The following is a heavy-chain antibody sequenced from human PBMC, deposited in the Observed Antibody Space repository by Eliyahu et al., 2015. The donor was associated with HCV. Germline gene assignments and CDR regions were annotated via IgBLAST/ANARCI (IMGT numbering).Heavy chain of an antibody. J-gene: IGHJ4*02. D-gene: IGHD1-26*01. Sequence: QIQLQQSGPGLVKPSQALSLTCAISGDSVSSNGXTWHWIRQSPSRGLEWLGXTNYRSNWSTDYAVSVKGRITINPDTSKNQFSLQLNSVTPEDTAVYYCARVGANSFDYWGQGILVTVSS. CDR3: ARVGANSFDY. CDR2: TNYRSNWST. V-gene: IGHV6-1*01. CDR1: GDSVSSNGXT.